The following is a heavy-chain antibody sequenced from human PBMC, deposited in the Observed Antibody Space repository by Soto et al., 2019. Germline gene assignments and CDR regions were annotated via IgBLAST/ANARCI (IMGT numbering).Heavy chain of an antibody. CDR3: ASLTYYHGSGRNGAFDI. CDR1: GFTFSSYW. Sequence: EVQLVESGGGLVQPGGSLRLSCAASGFTFSSYWMHWVRQAPGKGLVWVSRINSDGSSTSYADSVKGRFTISRDNAKNTLYLQMNSLRAEDTAVYYCASLTYYHGSGRNGAFDIWGQGTMVTVSS. V-gene: IGHV3-74*01. CDR2: INSDGSST. J-gene: IGHJ3*02. D-gene: IGHD3-10*01.